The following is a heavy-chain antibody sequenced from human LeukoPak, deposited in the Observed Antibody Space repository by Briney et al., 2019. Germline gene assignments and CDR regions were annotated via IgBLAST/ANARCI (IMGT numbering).Heavy chain of an antibody. CDR2: IYHSGST. J-gene: IGHJ4*02. D-gene: IGHD6-13*01. Sequence: PSETLSLTCAVSGYSISSRYYWGWIRQPPGKGLEWIGSIYHSGSTYYNPSLKSRVTISVDTSKNQFSLKLSSVTAADTAVYYCARLNRHSSSWYAIGYYFDYWGQGTLVTVSS. V-gene: IGHV4-38-2*01. CDR3: ARLNRHSSSWYAIGYYFDY. CDR1: GYSISSRYY.